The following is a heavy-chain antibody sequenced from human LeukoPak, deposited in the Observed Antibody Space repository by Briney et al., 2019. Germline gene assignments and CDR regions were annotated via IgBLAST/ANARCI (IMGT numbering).Heavy chain of an antibody. V-gene: IGHV3-23*01. J-gene: IGHJ4*02. D-gene: IGHD2-2*01. CDR3: AKDLVVVPAAPFDY. CDR1: GFTFSSYA. CDR2: ISGSGGST. Sequence: QPGGSLRLSCAASGFTFSSYAMSWVRQAPGKGLEWVSAISGSGGSTYYADSVKGRFTTSRDNSKNTLYLQMNSLRAEDTAVYYCAKDLVVVPAAPFDYWGQGTLVTVSS.